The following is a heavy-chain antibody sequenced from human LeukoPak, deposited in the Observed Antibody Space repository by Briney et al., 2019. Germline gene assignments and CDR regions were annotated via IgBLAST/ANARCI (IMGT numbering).Heavy chain of an antibody. CDR3: RIAAAKGYFDY. Sequence: PGGSLRLSCAASGFTVSSNEMSWVRQAPGKGLEWVSSISGGSTYYADSRKGRFTISRDNSKNTLHLQMNSLRAEDTAVYRFRIAAAKGYFDYWGQGTLVTVSS. CDR2: ISGGST. CDR1: GFTVSSNE. V-gene: IGHV3-38-3*01. D-gene: IGHD6-13*01. J-gene: IGHJ4*03.